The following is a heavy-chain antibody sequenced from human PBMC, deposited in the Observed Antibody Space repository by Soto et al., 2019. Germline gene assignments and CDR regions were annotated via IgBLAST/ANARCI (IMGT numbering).Heavy chain of an antibody. D-gene: IGHD4-17*01. J-gene: IGHJ3*02. CDR3: AKVGDYGLDDAFDI. Sequence: PGGSLRLSCAASGFTFDDYAMHWVRQAPGKGLEWVSGISWNSGSIGYADSVKGRFTISRDNAKNSLHLQMNSLRAEDTALYYCAKVGDYGLDDAFDIWGQGTMVTVSS. V-gene: IGHV3-9*01. CDR2: ISWNSGSI. CDR1: GFTFDDYA.